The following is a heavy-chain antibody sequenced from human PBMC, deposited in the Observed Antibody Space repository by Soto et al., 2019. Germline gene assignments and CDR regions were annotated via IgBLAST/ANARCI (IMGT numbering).Heavy chain of an antibody. CDR1: GASSPTYY. CDR2: VSHTGST. Sequence: SETLSLTGDVSGASSPTYYWTWIRQAPGKGLEWIVNVSHTGSTDYNASLTSVVTISVDTSKNQFSLNMNSVTAAETAVHYCARRLFGSGWTLDSWGQGALVAASS. V-gene: IGHV4-59*01. D-gene: IGHD6-19*01. CDR3: ARRLFGSGWTLDS. J-gene: IGHJ4*02.